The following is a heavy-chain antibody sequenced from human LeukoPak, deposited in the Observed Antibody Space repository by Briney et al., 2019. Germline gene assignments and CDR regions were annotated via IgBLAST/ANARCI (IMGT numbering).Heavy chain of an antibody. CDR3: ARGGRAATGY. V-gene: IGHV4-59*01. D-gene: IGHD2-15*01. CDR2: IYYSGST. J-gene: IGHJ4*02. CDR1: GGCISSYY. Sequence: SETLSLTCTVSGGCISSYYWSWIRQPPGKGLEWIGYIYYSGSTNYNPSLKSRVTISVDTSKNQFSLKLSSVTAADTAVYYCARGGRAATGYWGQGTLVTVSS.